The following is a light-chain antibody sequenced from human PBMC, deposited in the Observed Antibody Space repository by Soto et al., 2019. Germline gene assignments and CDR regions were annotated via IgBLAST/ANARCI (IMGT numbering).Light chain of an antibody. CDR2: GAS. J-gene: IGKJ2*01. CDR3: QQYGSSPRT. CDR1: QSVSSSY. V-gene: IGKV3-20*01. Sequence: EIVLTQSPGTLSLSPGERATLSCRASQSVSSSYLAWYQQKPGQAPRLLVYGASSRATGIPDRFSGSGSGTXFTLXXXXXXXXXXXXYYCQQYGSSPRTFGQGTKLEIK.